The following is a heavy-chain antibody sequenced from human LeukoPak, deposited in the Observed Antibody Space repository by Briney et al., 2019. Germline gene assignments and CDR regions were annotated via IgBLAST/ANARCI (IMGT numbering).Heavy chain of an antibody. CDR2: ISSSSSYI. CDR3: VKGITPYSSGPTADY. D-gene: IGHD6-19*01. J-gene: IGHJ4*02. Sequence: GGSLRLSCAASGFTFSSYSMNWVRQAPGKGLEWVSSISSSSSYIYYADSVKGRFTISRDNSKNTLYLQMSSLRAEDTAVYYRVKGITPYSSGPTADYWGQGTLVTVSS. V-gene: IGHV3-21*01. CDR1: GFTFSSYS.